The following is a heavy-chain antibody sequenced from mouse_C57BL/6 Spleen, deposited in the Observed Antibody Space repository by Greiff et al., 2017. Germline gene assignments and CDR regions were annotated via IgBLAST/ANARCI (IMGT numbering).Heavy chain of an antibody. CDR1: GFTFSDYY. J-gene: IGHJ2*01. D-gene: IGHD2-4*01. CDR3: ARLYYDYYFDY. CDR2: ISNGGGST. Sequence: VESGGGLVQPGGSLKLSCAASGFTFSDYYMYWVRQTPEKRLEWVAYISNGGGSTYYPDTVKGRFTISRDNAKNTLYLQMSRLKSEDTAMYYCARLYYDYYFDYWGQGTTLTVSS. V-gene: IGHV5-12*01.